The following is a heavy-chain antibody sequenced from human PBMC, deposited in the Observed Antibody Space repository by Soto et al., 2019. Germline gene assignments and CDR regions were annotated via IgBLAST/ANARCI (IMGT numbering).Heavy chain of an antibody. CDR2: ISGSAGST. CDR3: ARTFYSESGGYYY. J-gene: IGHJ4*02. Sequence: EVQLLESGGGLLQPGGALRLSCAASGFTFSSYAMTCVRQAPGTGLELVSSISGSAGSTFYADSVKGLFTISRDTSKNTLYLQTNSLRAEDTAVYYCARTFYSESGGYYYWGQGTLVTFSS. D-gene: IGHD3-22*01. CDR1: GFTFSSYA. V-gene: IGHV3-23*01.